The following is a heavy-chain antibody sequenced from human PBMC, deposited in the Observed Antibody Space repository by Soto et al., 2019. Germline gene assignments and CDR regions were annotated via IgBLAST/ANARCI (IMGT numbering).Heavy chain of an antibody. V-gene: IGHV4-39*01. CDR3: ARPWGRFVYFDY. D-gene: IGHD1-26*01. Sequence: SETLSLTCTFSGGSISSSSYYLGWIRQPPGKGLEWIGSIYYSGSTYYNPSLKSRVTISVDTSKNQFSLKLSSVTAADTAVYYCARPWGRFVYFDYWGQGTLVTVSS. J-gene: IGHJ4*02. CDR1: GGSISSSSYY. CDR2: IYYSGST.